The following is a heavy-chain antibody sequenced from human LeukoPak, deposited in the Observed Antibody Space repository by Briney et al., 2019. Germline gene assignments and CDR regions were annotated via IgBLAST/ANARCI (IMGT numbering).Heavy chain of an antibody. Sequence: SETLSLTCTVSGGSISSSSYYWGWIRQPPGKGLEWIGSIYYSGSTYYNPSLKSRVTISVDTSKNQFSLKLSSVTAADTAVYYCARDDYDILTGAPGVEDYWGQGTLVTVSS. D-gene: IGHD3-9*01. CDR1: GGSISSSSYY. J-gene: IGHJ4*02. V-gene: IGHV4-39*07. CDR2: IYYSGST. CDR3: ARDDYDILTGAPGVEDY.